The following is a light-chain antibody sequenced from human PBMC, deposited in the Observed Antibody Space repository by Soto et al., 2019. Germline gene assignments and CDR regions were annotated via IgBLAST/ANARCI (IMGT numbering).Light chain of an antibody. J-gene: IGLJ1*01. V-gene: IGLV2-23*01. CDR3: CSYAGSSPGV. CDR1: SSDVGSYNL. Sequence: QSVLTQPASVSGSPGQSITISCTGNSSDVGSYNLVSWYQQHPGKAPKLMIYEGSKRPSGVSNRFSGSKSGNTASLTISGLQAEDEADYYCCSYAGSSPGVFGTGTKVTVL. CDR2: EGS.